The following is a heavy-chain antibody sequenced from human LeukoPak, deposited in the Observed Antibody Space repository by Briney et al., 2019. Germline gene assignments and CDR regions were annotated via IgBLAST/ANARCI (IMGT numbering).Heavy chain of an antibody. J-gene: IGHJ4*02. V-gene: IGHV3-7*01. CDR2: IKRDGSEK. Sequence: GSLRLSCAASGLTFSSYWMRWVRQAPGKGLEWVANIKRDGSEKYYVDSVKGRFTISRDNAKNSLYLQMNSLRAEDTAVYYCAREPRSRWLDYWGQGTLVTVSS. CDR3: AREPRSRWLDY. CDR1: GLTFSSYW. D-gene: IGHD5-24*01.